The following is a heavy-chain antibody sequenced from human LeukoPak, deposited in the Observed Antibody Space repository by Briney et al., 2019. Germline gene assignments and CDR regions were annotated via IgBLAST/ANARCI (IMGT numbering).Heavy chain of an antibody. CDR3: ARAPRRYYYDSSGYYYFDY. J-gene: IGHJ4*02. D-gene: IGHD3-22*01. CDR1: GGSISSNDYY. CDR2: FYYSGNT. Sequence: SETLSLTCAVSGGSISSNDYYWGWIRQPPGKGLEWVGSFYYSGNTYYNPSLKSRVTISIDTSKDQFSLKLSSVTAADTAVYYCARAPRRYYYDSSGYYYFDYWGQGTLVTVSS. V-gene: IGHV4-39*01.